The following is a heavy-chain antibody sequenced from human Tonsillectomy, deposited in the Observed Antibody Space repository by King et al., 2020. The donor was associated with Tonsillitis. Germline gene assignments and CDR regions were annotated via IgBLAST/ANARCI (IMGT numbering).Heavy chain of an antibody. V-gene: IGHV3-30*02. CDR3: AKEYRGGAAAGYYYYAMDV. Sequence: QVQLVESGGGVVQPGGSLRLSCAASGFTFSTYGMHWVRQAPGKGLEWVAFIRYDGTNKYFADSVKGRFTISRDNSKNTLYHQMNSRSAEDMAVYYCAKEYRGGAAAGYYYYAMDVWGQGTTVTVSS. D-gene: IGHD6-13*01. CDR2: IRYDGTNK. CDR1: GFTFSTYG. J-gene: IGHJ6*02.